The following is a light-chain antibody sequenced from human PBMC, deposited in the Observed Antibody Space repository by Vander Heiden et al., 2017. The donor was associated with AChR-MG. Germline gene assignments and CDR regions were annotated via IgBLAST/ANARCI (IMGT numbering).Light chain of an antibody. CDR3: QQYGSSPPVT. J-gene: IGKJ4*01. V-gene: IGKV3-20*01. CDR2: GAS. CDR1: QSISSNY. Sequence: EIVLTQSPGTLSLSPGERATLSCRASQSISSNYLAWYQQKPGQAPRLLIYGASSRATGIPDRFSGSGSGTDFTLTISRLGPEDFAVYYCQQYGSSPPVTFGGGTKVEIK.